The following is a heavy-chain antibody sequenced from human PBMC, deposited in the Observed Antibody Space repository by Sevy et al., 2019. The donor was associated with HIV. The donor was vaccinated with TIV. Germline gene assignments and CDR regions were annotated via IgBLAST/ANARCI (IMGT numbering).Heavy chain of an antibody. CDR1: GFTFSSYS. CDR3: ARDGLYSSKGGGWFDP. V-gene: IGHV3-48*02. Sequence: GGSLRLSCTASGFTFSSYSMNWVRQAPGTGLEWVSYISSSSSTIYYADSVKGRFTISRDNAKNSLYLQMNSLRDEDTAVYYCARDGLYSSKGGGWFDPWGQGTLVTVSS. D-gene: IGHD6-13*01. CDR2: ISSSSSTI. J-gene: IGHJ5*02.